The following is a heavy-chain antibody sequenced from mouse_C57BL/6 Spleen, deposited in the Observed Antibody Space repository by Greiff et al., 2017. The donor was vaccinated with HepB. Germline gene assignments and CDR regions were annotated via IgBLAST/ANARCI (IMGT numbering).Heavy chain of an antibody. Sequence: VQLQQSGAELVKPGASVKVSCKASGYTFTSYWMHWVKQRPGQGLEWIGRIHPSDSDTNYNQKFKGKATLTVDKSSSTAYMQLSSLTSEDSAVYYCAIEDYYGSSYEAYWGQGTLVTVSA. CDR2: IHPSDSDT. CDR3: AIEDYYGSSYEAY. J-gene: IGHJ3*01. V-gene: IGHV1-74*01. CDR1: GYTFTSYW. D-gene: IGHD1-1*01.